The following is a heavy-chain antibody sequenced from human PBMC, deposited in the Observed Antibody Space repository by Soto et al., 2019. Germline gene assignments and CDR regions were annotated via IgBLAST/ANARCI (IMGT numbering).Heavy chain of an antibody. CDR1: GFSLSTSGVN. V-gene: IGHV2-5*02. CDR2: IYWDDEK. J-gene: IGHJ5*02. Sequence: HITLKESGPTLVKPKQTLTLTCTFSGFSLSTSGVNVAWIRQPPGKALECLAVIYWDDEKRYSPSLKNRLTITKDSSKNQVVLTMSNMDPAHTATYFCAHRSSGSREFAPWGQGTLVTVSS. CDR3: AHRSSGSREFAP. D-gene: IGHD3-10*01.